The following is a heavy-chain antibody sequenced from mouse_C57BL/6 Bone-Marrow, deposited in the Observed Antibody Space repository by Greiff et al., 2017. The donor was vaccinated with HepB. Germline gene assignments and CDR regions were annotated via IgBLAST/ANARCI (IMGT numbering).Heavy chain of an antibody. CDR3: TRDCDYRFDY. V-gene: IGHV6-6*01. CDR2: IRNKANNNAT. D-gene: IGHD2-13*01. CDR1: GFTFSDSW. J-gene: IGHJ2*01. Sequence: EVQLVESGGGLVQPGGSMKLSCAASGFTFSDSWMDWVRQSPEQGLEWVAEIRNKANNNATYYAEYVKGRFTISRENSKSSVYLQMNSSRAEDSGIDYCTRDCDYRFDYWGQGTTLTVSA.